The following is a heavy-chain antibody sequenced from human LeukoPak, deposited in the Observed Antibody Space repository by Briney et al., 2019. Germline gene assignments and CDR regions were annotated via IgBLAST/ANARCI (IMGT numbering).Heavy chain of an antibody. CDR3: AKVGAGRSQYYYYMDV. V-gene: IGHV3-23*01. D-gene: IGHD3-3*01. Sequence: GGSLRLPCAASGFTFSSYAMSWVRQPPGKGLEWFSAISGSGGSTYYADSVKGRFTISRDNSKHTMYLQMNSLRAEDTAVYYCAKVGAGRSQYYYYMDVWGKGTTVTVSS. CDR2: ISGSGGST. CDR1: GFTFSSYA. J-gene: IGHJ6*03.